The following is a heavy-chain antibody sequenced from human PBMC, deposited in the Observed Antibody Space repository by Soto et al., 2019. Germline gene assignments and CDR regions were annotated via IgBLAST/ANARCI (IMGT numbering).Heavy chain of an antibody. CDR3: ANGSPGFSRNDY. CDR2: ISGSGGST. V-gene: IGHV3-23*01. D-gene: IGHD2-15*01. Sequence: GGSLRLYCAASGFTFSSYAMSWVRQAPGKGLEWVSAISGSGGSTYYADSVKGRFTISRDNSKNTLYLQMNSLRAEDTAVYYCANGSPGFSRNDYWGQGTLVTVSS. J-gene: IGHJ4*02. CDR1: GFTFSSYA.